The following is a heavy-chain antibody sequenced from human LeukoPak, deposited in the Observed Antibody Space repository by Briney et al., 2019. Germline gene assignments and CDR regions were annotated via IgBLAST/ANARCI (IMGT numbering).Heavy chain of an antibody. D-gene: IGHD3-10*01. CDR3: AKRGVVVRVILVGFHKEANYFDS. Sequence: PGGSLRLSCAVSGITLSNYGMSWVRQAPRKGLEWVAGISGRGGGTNYADSVKGRFTISRDNPKNTLYLQMDSLRAEDTAVYFCAKRGVVVRVILVGFHKEANYFDSWGQGALVTVSS. CDR2: ISGRGGGT. CDR1: GITLSNYG. J-gene: IGHJ4*02. V-gene: IGHV3-23*01.